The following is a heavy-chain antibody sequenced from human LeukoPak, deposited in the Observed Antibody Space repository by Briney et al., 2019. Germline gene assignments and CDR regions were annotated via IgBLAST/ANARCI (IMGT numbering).Heavy chain of an antibody. CDR3: ARDRNDFWSGYYSEDAFDM. Sequence: GGSLRLSCAASGFSFSSYSINWVRQAPGKGPEWVSSISSSSSYIYYADSLKGRFTISRDNAKNSLYLQMNSLRAEDTAVYYCARDRNDFWSGYYSEDAFDMWGQGTMVTVSS. D-gene: IGHD3-3*01. V-gene: IGHV3-21*01. CDR1: GFSFSSYS. CDR2: ISSSSSYI. J-gene: IGHJ3*02.